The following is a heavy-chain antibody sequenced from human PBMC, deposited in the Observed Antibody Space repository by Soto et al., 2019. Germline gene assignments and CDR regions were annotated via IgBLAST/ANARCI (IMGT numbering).Heavy chain of an antibody. Sequence: GGSLRLSCAASGFTFSSYSMNWVRQAPGKGLEWVSSISSSSSYIYYADSVKGRFTISRDNAKNSLYLQMNSLRAEDTAVYYCARDKPVAGTRWDYYYYYMDVWGKGTTVTVSS. J-gene: IGHJ6*03. V-gene: IGHV3-21*01. CDR3: ARDKPVAGTRWDYYYYYMDV. CDR2: ISSSSSYI. D-gene: IGHD6-19*01. CDR1: GFTFSSYS.